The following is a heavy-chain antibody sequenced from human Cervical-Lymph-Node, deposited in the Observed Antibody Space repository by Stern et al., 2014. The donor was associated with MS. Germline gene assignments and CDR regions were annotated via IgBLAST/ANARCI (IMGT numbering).Heavy chain of an antibody. V-gene: IGHV4-39*01. D-gene: IGHD3-10*01. Sequence: VQLVQSGPGLVKPSETLSLTCTVSGGSISSSSYYWGWIRQPPGKGLEWIGSIYYSGSTYYNPSLKSRVTISVDTSKNQFSLYYCARHSFDSSYYYGMDVWGQGTTVTVSS. CDR3: MDV. J-gene: IGHJ6*02. CDR2: IYYSGST. CDR1: GGSISSSSYY.